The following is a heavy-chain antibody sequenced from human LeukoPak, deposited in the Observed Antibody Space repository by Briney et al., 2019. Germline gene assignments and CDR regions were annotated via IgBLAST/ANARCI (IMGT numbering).Heavy chain of an antibody. CDR1: GFTFSSYS. J-gene: IGHJ5*02. D-gene: IGHD3-10*01. Sequence: PGGCLRLSCAAPGFTFSSYSMNWVRQAPGKGLEWVTTINSSGGKNYAESVKGRFTISRDNSKKTLYLQMNSLRPEDTAVYYCTKGGSFSGSYYINWFDPWGQGTLATVSS. CDR3: TKGGSFSGSYYINWFDP. V-gene: IGHV3-23*01. CDR2: INSSGGK.